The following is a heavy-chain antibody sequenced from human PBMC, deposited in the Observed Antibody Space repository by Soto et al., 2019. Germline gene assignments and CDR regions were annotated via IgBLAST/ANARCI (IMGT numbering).Heavy chain of an antibody. V-gene: IGHV4-38-2*02. CDR1: GYSMSGGHY. J-gene: IGHJ5*02. CDR3: ARGGQYSWDYGWFDP. D-gene: IGHD4-17*01. CDR2: IHSTGRT. Sequence: SETLSLTCSVSGYSMSGGHYWDWIRQPPGKGLEWIGNIHSTGRTYYNPSLKSRVTISMDTSKNQFSLRLSSLTAEDTAVYFCARGGQYSWDYGWFDPWGQVALVTVSS.